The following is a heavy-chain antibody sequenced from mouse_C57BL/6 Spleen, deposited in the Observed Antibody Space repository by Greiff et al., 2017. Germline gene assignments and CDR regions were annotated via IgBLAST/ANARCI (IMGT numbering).Heavy chain of an antibody. V-gene: IGHV1-55*01. J-gene: IGHJ2*01. Sequence: QVQLQQPGAELVKPGASVKMSCKASGYTFTSYWITWVTQRPGQGLEWLGDIYPGSGSTNYNEKCKRKATLTVEKSSSTAYMQLSSLTSEDSAVYYCAPYDYDGYWGQGTTLTVSS. D-gene: IGHD2-4*01. CDR3: APYDYDGY. CDR2: IYPGSGST. CDR1: GYTFTSYW.